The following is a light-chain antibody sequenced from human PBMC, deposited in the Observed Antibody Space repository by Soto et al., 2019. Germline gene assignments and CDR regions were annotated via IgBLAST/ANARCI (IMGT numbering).Light chain of an antibody. J-gene: IGLJ1*01. CDR3: SSYKRTSRVYV. CDR2: EVS. Sequence: QSVLTQPAPVSGSPGQAITISRTGTSSDVGGYNYVSWYQQHPGKAPKLMIYEVSNRTSGVSNRFSGSKSGNTASLTISGLQAEDETEYFCSSYKRTSRVYVFGTGTKVTVL. V-gene: IGLV2-14*01. CDR1: SSDVGGYNY.